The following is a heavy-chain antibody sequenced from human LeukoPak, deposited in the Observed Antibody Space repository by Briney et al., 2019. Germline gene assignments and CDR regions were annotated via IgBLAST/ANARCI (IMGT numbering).Heavy chain of an antibody. Sequence: SETLSLTCTVSGGSISSSSYYWSWIRQPPGKGLEWIGYIYYSGSTNYNPSLKSRVTISVDTSKNQFSLKLSSVTAADTAVYYCARGKLAVAGYYFDYWGQGTLVTVSS. J-gene: IGHJ4*02. CDR1: GGSISSSSYY. CDR2: IYYSGST. D-gene: IGHD6-19*01. CDR3: ARGKLAVAGYYFDY. V-gene: IGHV4-61*01.